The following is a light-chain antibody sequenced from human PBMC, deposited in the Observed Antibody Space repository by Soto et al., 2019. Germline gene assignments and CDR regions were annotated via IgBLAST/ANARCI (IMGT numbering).Light chain of an antibody. CDR1: DNDVGGYNF. V-gene: IGLV2-11*01. Sequence: QSVLTQPRSVSGSPGQSVTISCSGTDNDVGGYNFVSWYQQHPGKAPKLMVFDVSKRPSGVPGRFSGSKSGTTASLTISGLQAEDEADYYCCSFAGSINFVFGTGTKVTVL. J-gene: IGLJ1*01. CDR2: DVS. CDR3: CSFAGSINFV.